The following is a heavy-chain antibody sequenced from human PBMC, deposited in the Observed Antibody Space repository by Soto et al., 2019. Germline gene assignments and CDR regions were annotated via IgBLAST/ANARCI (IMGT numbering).Heavy chain of an antibody. Sequence: SETLSLTCAVYGGSFSGYYWSWIRQPPGKGLEWIGEINHSGSTNYNPSLKSRVTISVDTSKNQFSLKLSSVTAADTAVYYCARVPLYFVVVPVAPRGNWFDPWCQGTLVTVSS. CDR1: GGSFSGYY. V-gene: IGHV4-34*01. D-gene: IGHD2-2*01. CDR3: ARVPLYFVVVPVAPRGNWFDP. J-gene: IGHJ5*02. CDR2: INHSGST.